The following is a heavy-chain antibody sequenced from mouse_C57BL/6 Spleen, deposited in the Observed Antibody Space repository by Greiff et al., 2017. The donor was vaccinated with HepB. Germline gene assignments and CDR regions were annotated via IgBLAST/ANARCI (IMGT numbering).Heavy chain of an antibody. CDR2: IWTGGGT. CDR3: AREDYYGSSWAMDY. D-gene: IGHD1-1*01. CDR1: GFSLTSYA. V-gene: IGHV2-9-1*01. J-gene: IGHJ4*01. Sequence: VMLVESGPGLVAPSQSLSITCTVSGFSLTSYAISWVRQPPGKGLEWLGVIWTGGGTNYNSALKSRLSISKDNSKSQVFLKMNSLQTDDTARYYCAREDYYGSSWAMDYWGQGTSVTVSS.